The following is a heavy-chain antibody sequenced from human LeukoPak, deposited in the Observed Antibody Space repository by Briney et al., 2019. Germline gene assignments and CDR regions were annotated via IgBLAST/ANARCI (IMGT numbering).Heavy chain of an antibody. D-gene: IGHD3-22*01. J-gene: IGHJ6*02. CDR2: ISGRGTST. V-gene: IGHV3-23*01. CDR1: GFTFSSYA. Sequence: QPGGSLRLSCAASGFTFSSYAMSWVCQAPVKGLEWVSAISGRGTSTYYADSVKGRFTISRDNSKNTLYLQMNSLRAEDTAVYYCAKDLRAYYDSTEDVWGQGTTVTVSS. CDR3: AKDLRAYYDSTEDV.